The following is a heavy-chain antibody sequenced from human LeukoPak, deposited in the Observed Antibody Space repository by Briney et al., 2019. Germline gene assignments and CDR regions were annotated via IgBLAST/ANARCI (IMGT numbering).Heavy chain of an antibody. D-gene: IGHD6-19*01. CDR3: ARGRYSSGWSCPFDY. CDR2: INHSGST. CDR1: GVSISSYY. J-gene: IGHJ4*02. Sequence: SEALSLTCTVSGVSISSYYWSWIRQPPGKGLEWIGEINHSGSTNYNPSLKSRVTISVDTSKNQFSLKLSSVTAADAAVYYCARGRYSSGWSCPFDYWGQGTLVTVSS. V-gene: IGHV4-34*01.